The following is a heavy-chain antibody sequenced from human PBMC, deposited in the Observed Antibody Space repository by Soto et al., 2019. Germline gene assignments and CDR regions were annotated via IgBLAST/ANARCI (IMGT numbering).Heavy chain of an antibody. V-gene: IGHV3-30-3*01. CDR2: ISYDGSNK. Sequence: QVQLVESGGGVVQPGRSLRLSCAASGFTFSSYAMHWVRQAPGKGLEWVAVISYDGSNKYYADSVKGRFTISRDNSKNTLYLQMNSLRAEDTAVYYCARGDYSPWGWGYYYYGMDVWGQGTTVTVSS. J-gene: IGHJ6*02. CDR1: GFTFSSYA. D-gene: IGHD4-4*01. CDR3: ARGDYSPWGWGYYYYGMDV.